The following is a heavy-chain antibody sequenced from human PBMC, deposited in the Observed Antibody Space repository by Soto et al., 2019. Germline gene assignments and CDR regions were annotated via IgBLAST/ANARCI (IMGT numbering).Heavy chain of an antibody. V-gene: IGHV1-69*06. CDR2: IIPIFGTA. J-gene: IGHJ4*02. CDR1: GGTFSSYA. Sequence: SVKVSCKASGGTFSSYAISWVRQAPGQGLEWMGGIIPIFGTANYAQKFQGRVTITADKSTSTAYMELSSLRSEDTAVYYCARVAVVPAAIVYWGQGTLVTVYS. CDR3: ARVAVVPAAIVY. D-gene: IGHD2-2*02.